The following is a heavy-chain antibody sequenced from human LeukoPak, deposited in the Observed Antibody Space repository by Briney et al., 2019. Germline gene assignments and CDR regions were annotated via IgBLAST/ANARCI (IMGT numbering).Heavy chain of an antibody. CDR1: GFTFSSYA. CDR2: ISGSGGST. V-gene: IGHV3-23*01. Sequence: GGSLRLSCAASGFTFSSYAMSWVRQAPGKGLEWVSAISGSGGSTYYADSVKGRFTISRDNSKNTLYLQMNSLRAEDTAVYYCAKGFRGYYKSPNDYWGQGTLVTVSS. CDR3: AKGFRGYYKSPNDY. J-gene: IGHJ4*02. D-gene: IGHD3-9*01.